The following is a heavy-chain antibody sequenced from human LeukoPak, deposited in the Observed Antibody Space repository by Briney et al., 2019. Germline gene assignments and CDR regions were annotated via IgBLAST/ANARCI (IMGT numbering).Heavy chain of an antibody. CDR2: ISGSGDTT. J-gene: IGHJ4*02. CDR1: GFTFSTFA. V-gene: IGHV3-23*01. D-gene: IGHD3-22*01. Sequence: GGSLRLSCTASGFTFSTFAMGWVRQAPGKGLQWVSGISGSGDTTYYADSVKGRFAISRDNSENTLYLQMNSLRAEDTAVYYCARDLNYYDSSGYGHWGQGTLVTVSS. CDR3: ARDLNYYDSSGYGH.